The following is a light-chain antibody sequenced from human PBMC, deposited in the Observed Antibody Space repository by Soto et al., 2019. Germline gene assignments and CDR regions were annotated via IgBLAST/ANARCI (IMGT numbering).Light chain of an antibody. J-gene: IGLJ1*01. Sequence: QFVLTQPASVSDSPGQSITISCTGTSSDVGGSNFVSWYQQHPGKPPKLIIYDVANRPSGVSNRFSGSKCGSTASLIISRLQTEDEADYYCVSYTSSTRVFGTGTKVTVL. CDR1: SSDVGGSNF. CDR2: DVA. V-gene: IGLV2-14*03. CDR3: VSYTSSTRV.